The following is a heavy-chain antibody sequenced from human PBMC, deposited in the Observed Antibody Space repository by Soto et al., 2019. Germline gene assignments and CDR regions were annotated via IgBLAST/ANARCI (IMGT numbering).Heavy chain of an antibody. CDR2: MSGSGDST. CDR1: GFTFSRDA. D-gene: IGHD6-19*01. J-gene: IGHJ4*02. Sequence: EVQLLESGGGLVQPGGSLRLSCAASGFTFSRDAMNWVRQAPGKGLEWVSAMSGSGDSTYYADSVKGRFTISRDNSKNTLYLQMNSLRAEDTAVYYCAKASPGIAVVGVYGYWGQGTLVTVSS. V-gene: IGHV3-23*01. CDR3: AKASPGIAVVGVYGY.